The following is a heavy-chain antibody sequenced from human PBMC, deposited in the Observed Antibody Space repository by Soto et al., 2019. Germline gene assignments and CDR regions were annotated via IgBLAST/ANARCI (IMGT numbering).Heavy chain of an antibody. V-gene: IGHV3-23*01. CDR2: ISSSSRRT. J-gene: IGHJ4*02. D-gene: IGHD3-3*01. CDR1: GFTFVNYG. CDR3: AKVAKSGVGIEYFDS. Sequence: LRLSCETSGFTFVNYGMGWVRQAAVKGLYWVSGISSSSRRTYYADSVRGRFTISRDNSKNTPYLQMDTLRADDTAVYYCAKVAKSGVGIEYFDSWGQGSRVTLYS.